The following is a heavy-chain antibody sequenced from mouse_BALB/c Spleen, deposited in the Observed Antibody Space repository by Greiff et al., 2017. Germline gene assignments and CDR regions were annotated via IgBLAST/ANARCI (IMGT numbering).Heavy chain of an antibody. D-gene: IGHD1-2*01. Sequence: QVQLQQSGPGLVAPSQSLSITCTVSGFSLTGYGVNWVRQPPGKGLEWLGMIWGDGSTDYNPALKSRLSISKDNSKSQGFLKMNSLPTDDTARYYCARECITTATMDYWGQGTSVTVSS. J-gene: IGHJ4*01. V-gene: IGHV2-6-7*01. CDR1: GFSLTGYG. CDR3: ARECITTATMDY. CDR2: IWGDGST.